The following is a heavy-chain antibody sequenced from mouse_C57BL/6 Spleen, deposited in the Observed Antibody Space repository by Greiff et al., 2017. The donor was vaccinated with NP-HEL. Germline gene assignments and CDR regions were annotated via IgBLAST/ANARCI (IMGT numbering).Heavy chain of an antibody. CDR1: GYSITSGYY. J-gene: IGHJ1*03. Sequence: EVKLVESGPGLVKPSQSLSLTCSVTGYSITSGYYWNWIRQFPGNKLEWMGYISYDGSNNYNPSLKNRISITRDTSKNQFFLKLNSVTTEDTATYYCARTGYYGSSYRHWYFDVWGTGTTVTVSS. V-gene: IGHV3-6*01. D-gene: IGHD1-1*01. CDR3: ARTGYYGSSYRHWYFDV. CDR2: ISYDGSN.